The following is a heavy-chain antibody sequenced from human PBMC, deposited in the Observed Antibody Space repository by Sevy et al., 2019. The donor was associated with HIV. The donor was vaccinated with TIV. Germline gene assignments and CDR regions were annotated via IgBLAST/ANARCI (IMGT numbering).Heavy chain of an antibody. V-gene: IGHV1-2*02. CDR1: GYTFTEHY. J-gene: IGHJ4*02. D-gene: IGHD3-22*01. CDR3: AGVYYYDSTASLVY. CDR2: INPKSGKT. Sequence: ASVKVSCKTSGYTFTEHYMHWVRQAPGQGLEWMGWINPKSGKTSYSQKLQGRVTMTRDTSISTAYMELSRLRSDDTAVYYCAGVYYYDSTASLVYWGQGTLVTVSS.